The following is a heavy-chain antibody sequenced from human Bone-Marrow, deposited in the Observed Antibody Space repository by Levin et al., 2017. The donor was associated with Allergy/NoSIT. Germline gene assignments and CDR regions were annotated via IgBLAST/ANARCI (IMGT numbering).Heavy chain of an antibody. Sequence: PGGSLRLSCKASGYPFTSYGLSWVRQAPGQGLEWMGWISGYNDNTHYAQNLQGRVTMTTDTSTSTAYMELRGLRSDDTAVYYCARALGPAAARFDYWGQGTLVTVSS. CDR2: ISGYNDNT. D-gene: IGHD6-13*01. J-gene: IGHJ4*02. V-gene: IGHV1-18*01. CDR1: GYPFTSYG. CDR3: ARALGPAAARFDY.